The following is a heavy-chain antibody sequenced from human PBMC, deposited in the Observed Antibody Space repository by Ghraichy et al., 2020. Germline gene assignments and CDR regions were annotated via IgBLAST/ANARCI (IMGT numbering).Heavy chain of an antibody. V-gene: IGHV1-45*02. CDR2: IVPYNGNV. J-gene: IGHJ4*02. CDR3: ARSSLSDSGWHYFES. Sequence: SVKVSCKASGWIFTFRYLHWLRQAPGQAPEWMGWIVPYNGNVDYARKFEDRVSFSRDGTLTLYMELRSVRLDDTAIYYCARSSLSDSGWHYFESWGQGTLVTVSS. D-gene: IGHD6-19*01. CDR1: GWIFTFRY.